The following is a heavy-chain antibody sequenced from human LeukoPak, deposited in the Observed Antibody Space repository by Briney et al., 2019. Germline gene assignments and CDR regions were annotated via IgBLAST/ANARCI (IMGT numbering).Heavy chain of an antibody. CDR1: GFTFSSYS. V-gene: IGHV3-21*03. CDR3: TTGLHTIFGVVGDY. J-gene: IGHJ4*02. D-gene: IGHD3-3*01. Sequence: PGGSLRLSCAASGFTFSSYSMNWVRQAPGKGLEWVSSISSSSSYIYYADSVKGRFTISRDNAKNSLYLQMNSLRAEDTAVYYCTTGLHTIFGVVGDYWGQGTLVTVSS. CDR2: ISSSSSYI.